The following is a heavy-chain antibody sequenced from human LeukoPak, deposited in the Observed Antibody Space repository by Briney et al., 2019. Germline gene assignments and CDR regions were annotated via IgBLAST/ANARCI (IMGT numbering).Heavy chain of an antibody. V-gene: IGHV1-2*02. CDR2: IRPNSGDT. CDR3: ARNYGNNSKYFDF. CDR1: GYTFTDYF. D-gene: IGHD4-17*01. Sequence: ASVKVSCKASGYTFTDYFIHWVRRAPGQGLEWMGWIRPNSGDTHYAQRFQGRVTMTRDTSVSTAHMELSSLRSDDTAIYYCARNYGNNSKYFDFWGQGTLVTVSS. J-gene: IGHJ4*02.